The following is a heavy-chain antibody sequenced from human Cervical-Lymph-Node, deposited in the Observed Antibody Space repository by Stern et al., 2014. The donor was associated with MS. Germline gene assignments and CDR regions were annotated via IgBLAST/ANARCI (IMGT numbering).Heavy chain of an antibody. CDR1: GFTFSSSG. CDR2: IYYDGSNR. D-gene: IGHD4-23*01. J-gene: IGHJ1*01. Sequence: VQLEESGGGVVQPGRSLRLSCAASGFTFSSSGMHWVRQAPGKGLEWLAIIYYDGSNRYYADSVKGRFTISRDNSKNKLYLQMNSLRAEDTAVYYCAREGGNTAEYFQHWGQGTLVTVSS. V-gene: IGHV3-33*01. CDR3: AREGGNTAEYFQH.